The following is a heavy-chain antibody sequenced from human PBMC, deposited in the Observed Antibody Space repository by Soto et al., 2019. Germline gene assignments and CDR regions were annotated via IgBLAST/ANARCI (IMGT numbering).Heavy chain of an antibody. D-gene: IGHD3-22*01. CDR3: AGDPDSHYNDSHASSYP. CDR2: IIPIIGII. Sequence: QVQLVQSGAEVKKPGSSVKVSCKASGGTFSTYTITWVRQAPGQGLEWMGRIIPIIGIINYAQKFQGRVTNTAQKFTGTAYMELTRLRSDDTAVYYCAGDPDSHYNDSHASSYPWGQGTLVTVSS. V-gene: IGHV1-69*08. J-gene: IGHJ5*02. CDR1: GGTFSTYT.